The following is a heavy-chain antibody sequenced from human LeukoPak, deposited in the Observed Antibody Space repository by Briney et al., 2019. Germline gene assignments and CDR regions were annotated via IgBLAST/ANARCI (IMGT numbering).Heavy chain of an antibody. CDR3: ARDTGYGDPFDY. CDR1: GGSISSSSYY. CDR2: IYYSGST. J-gene: IGHJ4*02. V-gene: IGHV4-39*07. D-gene: IGHD4-17*01. Sequence: SETLSLTCTVSGGSISSSSYYWGWIRQPPGKGLEWIGSIYYSGSTNYNPSLKSRVTISVDTSKNQFSLKVSSVTAADTAVYYCARDTGYGDPFDYWGQGTLVTVSS.